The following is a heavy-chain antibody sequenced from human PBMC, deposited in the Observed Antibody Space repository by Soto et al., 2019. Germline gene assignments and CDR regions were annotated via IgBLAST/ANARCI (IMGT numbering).Heavy chain of an antibody. V-gene: IGHV4-31*03. Sequence: QVQLQESGPGLVKPSQTLSLTCTVSGGSISSGDDSWTWIRQHSGKGLEWIGYKYYSGSTYYNPSRKSRVTMSRDTSKNQFSLNLSSVTAADTAVYYCARGSPPSLWGQGTLVTVSS. CDR2: KYYSGST. CDR1: GGSISSGDDS. CDR3: ARGSPPSL. J-gene: IGHJ4*02. D-gene: IGHD6-19*01.